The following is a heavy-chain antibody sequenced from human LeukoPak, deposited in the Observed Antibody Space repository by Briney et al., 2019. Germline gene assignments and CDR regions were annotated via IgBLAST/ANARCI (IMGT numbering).Heavy chain of an antibody. V-gene: IGHV1-69*06. CDR3: ARDYDSRDPPHFDY. Sequence: ASVKVSCKASGYTFTSYDISWVRQAPGQGLEWMGGIIPIFGTANYAQKFRGRVTITADKSTRTAYMELSSLRSEDTAVYYCARDYDSRDPPHFDYWGQGTLVTVSS. D-gene: IGHD3-10*01. CDR1: GYTFTSYD. CDR2: IIPIFGTA. J-gene: IGHJ4*02.